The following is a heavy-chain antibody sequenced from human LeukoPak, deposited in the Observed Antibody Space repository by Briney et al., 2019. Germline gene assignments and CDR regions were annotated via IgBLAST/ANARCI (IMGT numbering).Heavy chain of an antibody. J-gene: IGHJ4*02. CDR3: ARDRDYGDQGFDY. D-gene: IGHD4-17*01. CDR1: GFTFSSYS. V-gene: IGHV3-48*01. Sequence: GGSLRLSCAASGFTFSSYSMNWVRRAPGKGLEWVSYISSSSSTIHYADSVKGRFTISRDNAKNSLYLQMNSLRAEDTAVYYCARDRDYGDQGFDYWGQGTLVTVSS. CDR2: ISSSSSTI.